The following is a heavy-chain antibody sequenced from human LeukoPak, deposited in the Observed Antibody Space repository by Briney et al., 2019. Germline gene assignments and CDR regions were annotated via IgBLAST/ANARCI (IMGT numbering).Heavy chain of an antibody. CDR2: IFYSGST. V-gene: IGHV4-59*08. CDR3: ARHASYYYGMDV. Sequence: PSETLSLTCTVSGGSMSRYYWSWIRQPPGKGLEWIGYIFYSGSTNYNPSLKSRVTISVDTSKSQFSLKVTSVTAADTAVYYCARHASYYYGMDVWGQGTTVTVS. J-gene: IGHJ6*02. CDR1: GGSMSRYY.